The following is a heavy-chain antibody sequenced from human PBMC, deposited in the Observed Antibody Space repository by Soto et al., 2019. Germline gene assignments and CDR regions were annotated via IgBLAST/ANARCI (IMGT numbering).Heavy chain of an antibody. CDR2: ISGYNGDA. Sequence: QGQLVQSGAEVKMPGDSVNVSCKASGYTFTRYGISWVRQAPGQGLEWRGWISGYNGDANYAQRFQGRVSMTIDTSTTTAYMELRTLTSDDTAVYYCAKHGQPPYYYYGLDVWGQGTTVTVSS. J-gene: IGHJ6*02. CDR1: GYTFTRYG. V-gene: IGHV1-18*01. CDR3: AKHGQPPYYYYGLDV.